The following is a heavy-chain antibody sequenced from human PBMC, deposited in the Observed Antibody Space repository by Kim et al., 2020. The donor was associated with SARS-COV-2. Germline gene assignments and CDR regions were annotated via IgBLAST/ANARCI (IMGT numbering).Heavy chain of an antibody. J-gene: IGHJ4*02. Sequence: SETLSLTCTVSGGSIGSSNHYWGWIRQPPGKQLEWIGSIYYNGRTYYHPSLKSRVTISVDTSKDQFSLKLSSVTAADTAIYYCARHLGGYDYWGQGTLVTVSS. V-gene: IGHV4-39*01. D-gene: IGHD3-16*01. CDR3: ARHLGGYDY. CDR2: IYYNGRT. CDR1: GGSIGSSNHY.